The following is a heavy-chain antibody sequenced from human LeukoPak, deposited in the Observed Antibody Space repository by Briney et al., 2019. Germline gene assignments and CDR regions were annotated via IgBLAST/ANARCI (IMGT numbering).Heavy chain of an antibody. D-gene: IGHD6-19*01. Sequence: SETLSLTCTVSGGSISSYYWSWIRQPPGKGLEWIGHIYYSGSTNYNPSLKSRVTISVDTSKNQFSLKLSSVTAADTAVYYCARDLKRSSGWLYYFDYWGQGTLVAVSS. J-gene: IGHJ4*02. CDR2: IYYSGST. CDR3: ARDLKRSSGWLYYFDY. CDR1: GGSISSYY. V-gene: IGHV4-59*01.